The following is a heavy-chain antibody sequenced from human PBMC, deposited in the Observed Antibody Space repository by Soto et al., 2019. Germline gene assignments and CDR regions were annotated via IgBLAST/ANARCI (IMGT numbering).Heavy chain of an antibody. CDR1: GYTFTGYA. Sequence: ASVKVSCKASGYTFTGYAMHWVRQAPGQRLEWMGWINAGNGNTKYSQKFQGRVTITRDTSASTAYMELSSLRSEDSAVYYCARAVAVPADFDFWGRGTLVTVSS. V-gene: IGHV1-3*01. CDR2: INAGNGNT. J-gene: IGHJ4*02. CDR3: ARAVAVPADFDF. D-gene: IGHD6-19*01.